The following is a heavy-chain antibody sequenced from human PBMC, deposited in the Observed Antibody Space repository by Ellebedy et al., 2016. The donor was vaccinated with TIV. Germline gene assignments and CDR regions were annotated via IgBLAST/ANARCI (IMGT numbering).Heavy chain of an antibody. CDR3: ARQNSDHTIAY. V-gene: IGHV4-39*01. CDR2: IYYTGST. J-gene: IGHJ4*02. CDR1: GGSVSSGSYY. Sequence: SETLSLTXTVSGGSVSSGSYYWSWIRQPPGKGLEWVAMIYYTGSTYYNPSLKSRVTMSVDTSKNQFSLMLSSVTAADTAVYYCARQNSDHTIAYWGPGTLVTVSS. D-gene: IGHD1-26*01.